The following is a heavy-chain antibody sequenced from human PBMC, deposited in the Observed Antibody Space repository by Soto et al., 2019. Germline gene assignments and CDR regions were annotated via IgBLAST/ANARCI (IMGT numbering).Heavy chain of an antibody. CDR3: AAGGGLPRYY. CDR1: GGSISSGGYY. Sequence: SETLSLTCTVSGGSISSGGYYWSWIRQHPGKGLEWIGYIYYSGSTYYNPSLKSRVAISVDTSKNQFSLKLSSVTAADTAVYYCAAGGGLPRYYWGQGTLVTVSS. J-gene: IGHJ4*02. D-gene: IGHD5-12*01. V-gene: IGHV4-31*03. CDR2: IYYSGST.